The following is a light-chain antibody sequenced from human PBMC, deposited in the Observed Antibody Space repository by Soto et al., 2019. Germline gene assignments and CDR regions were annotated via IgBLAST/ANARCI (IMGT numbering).Light chain of an antibody. CDR1: QTISSW. CDR3: QHYISYSEA. Sequence: DIQMTQSPSTLSGSVGDRVTITCRASQTISSWLAWYQQKPGKAPKLLIYKASTLKSGVPSRFSGSGSGTEFTLTISSLQPDDFATYYCQHYISYSEAFGQGAKVDI. V-gene: IGKV1-5*03. CDR2: KAS. J-gene: IGKJ1*01.